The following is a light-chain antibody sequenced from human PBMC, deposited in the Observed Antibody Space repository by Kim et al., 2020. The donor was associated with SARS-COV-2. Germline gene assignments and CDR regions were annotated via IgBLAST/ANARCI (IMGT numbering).Light chain of an antibody. Sequence: QSVLTQPPSVSGAPGQRVTVSCTGDSSNLGAGYDVNWYQHLPGKAPRPLIYRDNNRRSGVPDRFSGSKSGTSASLAISGLQAEDEADYYCHSYDSRLSAIVFGGGTKVTVL. CDR1: SSNLGAGYD. CDR3: HSYDSRLSAIV. CDR2: RDN. J-gene: IGLJ2*01. V-gene: IGLV1-40*01.